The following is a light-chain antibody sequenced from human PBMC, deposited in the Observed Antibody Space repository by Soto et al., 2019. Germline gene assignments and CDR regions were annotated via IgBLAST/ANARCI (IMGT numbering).Light chain of an antibody. V-gene: IGLV2-14*01. CDR2: EVS. Sequence: QSVLTQPASVSGSPGQSITISCTGTSSDVGGYNYVSWYQQHPGKAPKVIIYEVSNRPSGVSNRFSGSKSGNTASLTISGLQAEDEAEYYCSSYTRSDNYAFGTGTKVTVL. CDR3: SSYTRSDNYA. CDR1: SSDVGGYNY. J-gene: IGLJ1*01.